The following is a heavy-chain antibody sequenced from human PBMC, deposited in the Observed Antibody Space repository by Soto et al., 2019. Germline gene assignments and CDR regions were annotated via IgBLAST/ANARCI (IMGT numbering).Heavy chain of an antibody. D-gene: IGHD3-16*02. Sequence: GGSLRLSCAASGFTFSNAWMSWVRQAPGKGLEWVGRIKSKTDGGTTDYAAPVKGRFTISRDDSKNTLYLQMNSLKTEDTAVYYCTTEVPYDYIWGSYRYTGVGAFDIWGQGTMVTVSS. J-gene: IGHJ3*02. V-gene: IGHV3-15*01. CDR3: TTEVPYDYIWGSYRYTGVGAFDI. CDR2: IKSKTDGGTT. CDR1: GFTFSNAW.